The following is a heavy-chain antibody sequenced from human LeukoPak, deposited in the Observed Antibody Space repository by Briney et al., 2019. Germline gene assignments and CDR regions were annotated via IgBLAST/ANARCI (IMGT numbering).Heavy chain of an antibody. Sequence: PGGSLRLSCAASGFTFSSYAMHWVRQAPGKGLEWVAVISYDGSNKYYADSVKGRFTISRDNSKNTLYLQMNSLRADDTAVYYCARGGIAAAGNYYYYYGMDVWGQGTTVTVSS. CDR1: GFTFSSYA. J-gene: IGHJ6*02. CDR2: ISYDGSNK. V-gene: IGHV3-30*04. D-gene: IGHD6-13*01. CDR3: ARGGIAAAGNYYYYYGMDV.